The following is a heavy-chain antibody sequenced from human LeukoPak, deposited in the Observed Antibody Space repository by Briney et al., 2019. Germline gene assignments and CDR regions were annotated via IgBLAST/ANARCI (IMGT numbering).Heavy chain of an antibody. D-gene: IGHD2-21*02. Sequence: GGSLRLSCAASGFTFSSYSMNWVRQAPGKGLEWVSSISSSSSYIYYADSVKGRFTISRDNAKNSLYLQMNSLRAGDTAVYYCARDLPAAYCGGDCYSDYWGQGTLVTVSS. V-gene: IGHV3-21*01. CDR2: ISSSSSYI. J-gene: IGHJ4*02. CDR3: ARDLPAAYCGGDCYSDY. CDR1: GFTFSSYS.